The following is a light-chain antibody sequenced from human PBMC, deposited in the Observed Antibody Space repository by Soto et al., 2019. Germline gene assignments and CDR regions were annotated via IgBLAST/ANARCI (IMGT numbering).Light chain of an antibody. CDR2: GES. J-gene: IGKJ4*01. CDR3: QQFSSYPLT. Sequence: EIVMTQSPATLPVSPGDSATLSCRASQSVSSNLAWYQQKTGQAPRFLIYGESTRATGIPDRLSGGGSGTDLNLTISRLEPEDFAVYYCQQFSSYPLTCGGGTKVDIK. CDR1: QSVSSN. V-gene: IGKV3-15*01.